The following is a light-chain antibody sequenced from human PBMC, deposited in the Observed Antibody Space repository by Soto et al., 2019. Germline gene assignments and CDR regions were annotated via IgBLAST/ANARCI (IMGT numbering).Light chain of an antibody. CDR2: AAS. Sequence: EIVMTQSPATLSASPGERATLSCRASQSVSFNLAWYQQKPGQAPRLLIYAASTRATGIPDRFSGSGSGTEFTLTISSLQSEDFAVYYCQQYGDWPPETFGQGTKVDIK. V-gene: IGKV3-15*01. CDR3: QQYGDWPPET. CDR1: QSVSFN. J-gene: IGKJ1*01.